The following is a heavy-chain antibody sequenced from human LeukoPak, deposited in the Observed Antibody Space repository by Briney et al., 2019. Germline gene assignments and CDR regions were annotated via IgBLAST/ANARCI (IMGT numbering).Heavy chain of an antibody. J-gene: IGHJ4*02. CDR3: ARWEGGSYHDFDY. CDR2: SNHSGST. CDR1: GGSFSGYY. D-gene: IGHD1-26*01. Sequence: SETLSLTCAVYGGSFSGYYWSWIRQPPGKGLEWIGESNHSGSTNYNPSLKSRVTISVDTSKNQFSLKLSSVTAADTAVYYCARWEGGSYHDFDYWGQGTLVTVSS. V-gene: IGHV4-34*01.